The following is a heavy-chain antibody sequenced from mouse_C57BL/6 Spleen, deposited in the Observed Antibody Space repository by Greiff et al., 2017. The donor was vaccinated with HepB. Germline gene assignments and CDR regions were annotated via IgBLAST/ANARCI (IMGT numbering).Heavy chain of an antibody. CDR1: GYTFTSYW. Sequence: QVQLQQPGAELVRPGTSVKLSCKASGYTFTSYWMHWVKQRPGQGLEWIGVIDPSDSYTNYNQKFKGKATLTVDTSSCTAYMQLSSLTSEDSAVYYCARSEGNPAWFAYWGQGTLVTVSA. CDR2: IDPSDSYT. V-gene: IGHV1-59*01. J-gene: IGHJ3*01. CDR3: ARSEGNPAWFAY. D-gene: IGHD2-1*01.